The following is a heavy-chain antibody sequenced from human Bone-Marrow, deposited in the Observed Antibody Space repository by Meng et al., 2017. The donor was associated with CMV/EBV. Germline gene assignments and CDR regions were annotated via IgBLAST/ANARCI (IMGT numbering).Heavy chain of an antibody. V-gene: IGHV3-30-3*01. Sequence: GGSLRLSCAASGFTFSSYAMHWVRQAPGKGLEWVAVISYDGSNKYYADSVKGRFTISRDNSKNTLYLQMNSLRAEDTAVYYCARDSEGSDSSGRSPYFFDYWGRGTLVPVSS. CDR2: ISYDGSNK. CDR3: ARDSEGSDSSGRSPYFFDY. J-gene: IGHJ4*01. CDR1: GFTFSSYA. D-gene: IGHD3-22*01.